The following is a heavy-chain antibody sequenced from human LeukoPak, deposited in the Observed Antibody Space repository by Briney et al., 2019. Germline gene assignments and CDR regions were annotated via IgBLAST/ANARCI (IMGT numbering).Heavy chain of an antibody. D-gene: IGHD5-24*01. Sequence: PGGSLRLSCAASGFSFSSYSMNCVRRAPGKGLEWVSSISGGSSYIYYADSVKGRFTISRDNAKNSLFLQMNSLRAEDTAVYYCSRVDENGYNFAWGQGTLVTVSS. CDR2: ISGGSSYI. CDR1: GFSFSSYS. J-gene: IGHJ5*02. V-gene: IGHV3-21*01. CDR3: SRVDENGYNFA.